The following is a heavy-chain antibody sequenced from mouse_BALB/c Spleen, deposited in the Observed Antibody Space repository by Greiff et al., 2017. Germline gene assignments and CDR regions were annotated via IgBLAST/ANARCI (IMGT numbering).Heavy chain of an antibody. D-gene: IGHD2-4*01. V-gene: IGHV1S81*02. CDR1: GYTFTSYY. J-gene: IGHJ3*01. Sequence: QVQLQQSGAELVKPGASVKLSCKASGYTFTSYYMYWVKQRPGQGLEWIGGINPSNGGTNFNEKFKSKATLTVDKSSSTAYMQLSSLTSEDSAVYYCARDYDYDGPWFAYWGQGTLVTVSA. CDR3: ARDYDYDGPWFAY. CDR2: INPSNGGT.